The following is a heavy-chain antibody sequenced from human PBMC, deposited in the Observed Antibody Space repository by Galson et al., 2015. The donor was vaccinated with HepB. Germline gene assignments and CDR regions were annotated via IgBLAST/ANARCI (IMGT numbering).Heavy chain of an antibody. CDR3: ARDRGNNWNYFDY. D-gene: IGHD1-20*01. J-gene: IGHJ4*02. Sequence: SVKVSCKASGYTFSSYAISWVRQAPGQGLEWMGGIIPTLGIANYAQKFQGRVTITADKSTRTAYMELSSLRSEDTAVYYCARDRGNNWNYFDYWGQGTLVTVSS. CDR1: GYTFSSYA. V-gene: IGHV1-69*10. CDR2: IIPTLGIA.